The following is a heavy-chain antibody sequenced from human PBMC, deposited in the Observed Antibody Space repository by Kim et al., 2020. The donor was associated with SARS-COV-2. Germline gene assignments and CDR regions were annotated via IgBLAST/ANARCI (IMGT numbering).Heavy chain of an antibody. V-gene: IGHV3-15*01. CDR3: TGEGAGRGALDY. CDR1: GFTFSNAW. J-gene: IGHJ4*02. CDR2: IKSKTDGGTT. Sequence: GGSLRLSCAASGFTFSNAWMSWVRQAPGKGLEWVGRIKSKTDGGTTDYAAPVKGRFTISRDDSKNTLYLQMNSLKTEDTAVYYCTGEGAGRGALDYWGQGTLVTVSS. D-gene: IGHD6-19*01.